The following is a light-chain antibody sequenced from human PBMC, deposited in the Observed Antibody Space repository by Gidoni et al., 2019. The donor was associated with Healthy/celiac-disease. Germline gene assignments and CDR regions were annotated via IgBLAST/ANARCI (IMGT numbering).Light chain of an antibody. CDR1: QSLLPSNGYNY. J-gene: IGKJ4*01. CDR2: LGS. CDR3: MQDLQPPLT. Sequence: DVVMTQSPLSLPVTPGEPASISCRSSQSLLPSNGYNYLDWYLQKPGQSPQLLIYLGSNRASGVPDRFTGSGSGRDFTLKISRVEAEDVGVYSCMQDLQPPLTFGGGTKVEIK. V-gene: IGKV2-28*01.